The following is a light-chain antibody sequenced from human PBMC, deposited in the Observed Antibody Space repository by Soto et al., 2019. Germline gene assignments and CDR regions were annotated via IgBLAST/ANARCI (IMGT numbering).Light chain of an antibody. V-gene: IGLV2-14*01. CDR2: EVS. Sequence: QSVLTQPASVSGSPGQSITISCTGPSSDVGGYNYVSWYQQHPGKAPKLMIYEVSNRPSGVSNRFSGSKSGNTASLTISGLQAEDEADYYCSSYTSSSTHNYVFGTGTKLTVL. CDR3: SSYTSSSTHNYV. CDR1: SSDVGGYNY. J-gene: IGLJ1*01.